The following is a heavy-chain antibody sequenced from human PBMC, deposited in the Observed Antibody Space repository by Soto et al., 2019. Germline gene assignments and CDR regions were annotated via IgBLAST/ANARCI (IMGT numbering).Heavy chain of an antibody. CDR2: IYYSGST. Sequence: SDTLSLTCTVSGGSISSYYWSWIRQPPGKGLEWIGYIYYSGSTNYNPSLKSRVTISVDTSKNQFSLKLSSVTAADTAVYYCARGSITIFGVVADAFDIWGQGTMVTVSS. V-gene: IGHV4-59*01. D-gene: IGHD3-3*01. CDR1: GGSISSYY. J-gene: IGHJ3*02. CDR3: ARGSITIFGVVADAFDI.